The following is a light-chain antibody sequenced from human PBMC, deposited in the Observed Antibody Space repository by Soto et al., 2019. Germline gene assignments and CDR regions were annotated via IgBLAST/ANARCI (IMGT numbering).Light chain of an antibody. J-gene: IGLJ1*01. CDR3: SSYTRSSRV. Sequence: QSALTQPASVSGSPGQSITISCTGTSSDVDAYTYVSWYQQHPGKAPKLIIFEVTNRPSGVSTRFSGSKSGNTASLTISGLQAEDEGDYYCSSYTRSSRVFGTGTKLNVL. CDR1: SSDVDAYTY. V-gene: IGLV2-14*01. CDR2: EVT.